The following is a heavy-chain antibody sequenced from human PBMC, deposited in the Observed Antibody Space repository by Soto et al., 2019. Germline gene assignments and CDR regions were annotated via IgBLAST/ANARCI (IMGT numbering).Heavy chain of an antibody. Sequence: QVQLVQSGAEVKKPGASVKVSCKATGYTFTSYGISWVRQAPGQGLEWMGWISAYNGNTNYAQKLQGRVTMTTDTSTSTAYRELRSRRSDDTAVYYCAREGDYDILTGYYIIHYYDGMDVWGQGTTVTVSS. J-gene: IGHJ6*02. CDR3: AREGDYDILTGYYIIHYYDGMDV. D-gene: IGHD3-9*01. CDR2: ISAYNGNT. CDR1: GYTFTSYG. V-gene: IGHV1-18*01.